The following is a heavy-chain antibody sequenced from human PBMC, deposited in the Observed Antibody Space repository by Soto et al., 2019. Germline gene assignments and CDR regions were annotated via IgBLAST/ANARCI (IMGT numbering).Heavy chain of an antibody. CDR2: IIPILGIT. V-gene: IGHV1-69*04. D-gene: IGHD5-12*01. CDR3: AREGVAPYYYYGMDV. Sequence: SVKVSCKASGGTFSSYTISRVRQAPGQGLEWMGRIIPILGITNYAQKFQGRVTITADKSTSTAYMELRSLRSDDTAVYYCAREGVAPYYYYGMDVWGQGTPVTVSS. J-gene: IGHJ6*02. CDR1: GGTFSSYT.